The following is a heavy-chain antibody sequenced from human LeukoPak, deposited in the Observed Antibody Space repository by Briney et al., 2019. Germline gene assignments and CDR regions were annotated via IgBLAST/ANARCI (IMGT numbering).Heavy chain of an antibody. CDR2: IYHSGNT. V-gene: IGHV3-53*01. Sequence: HPGGSLRLSCAASGFTINSYYMAWVRQAPGKGLEWVSVIYHSGNTDYADSVKGRFTISRDNSKNTVYLQMSSLRAEDTAVYYCARVRVTGYSNFAYWGQGTLVTVSS. CDR3: ARVRVTGYSNFAY. CDR1: GFTINSYY. D-gene: IGHD3-9*01. J-gene: IGHJ4*02.